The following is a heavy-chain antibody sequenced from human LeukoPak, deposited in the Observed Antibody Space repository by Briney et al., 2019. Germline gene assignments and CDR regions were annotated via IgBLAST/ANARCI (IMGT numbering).Heavy chain of an antibody. CDR2: IYPGDSDT. CDR1: GYSFTSYW. V-gene: IGHV5-51*01. D-gene: IGHD2-2*02. J-gene: IGHJ4*02. Sequence: GESLKISCKGSGYSFTSYWIGWVRQMPGKGLDWMGIIYPGDSDTRYSPSFQGQVTISADESIDTAYLQWSSLKASGTAMYYCARHASNTYAPFDYWGQGALVTVSS. CDR3: ARHASNTYAPFDY.